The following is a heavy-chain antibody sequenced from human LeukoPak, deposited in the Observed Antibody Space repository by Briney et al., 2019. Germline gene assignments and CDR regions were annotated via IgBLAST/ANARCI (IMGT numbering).Heavy chain of an antibody. CDR2: ISSSGSYI. CDR1: GFTFSRYT. V-gene: IGHV3-21*01. D-gene: IGHD1-26*01. CDR3: AADVTLPHSGSDLDAFDI. Sequence: GGSLRLSCAASGFTFSRYTMNWVRQAPGKGLEWVSSISSSGSYIYYADSVKGRFTISRDNAKNSLYLQVNSLRAEDTAVYYCAADVTLPHSGSDLDAFDIWGQGTMVTVSS. J-gene: IGHJ3*02.